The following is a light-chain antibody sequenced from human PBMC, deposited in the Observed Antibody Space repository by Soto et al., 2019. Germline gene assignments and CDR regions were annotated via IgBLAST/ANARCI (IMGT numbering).Light chain of an antibody. CDR2: DAS. V-gene: IGKV1-5*01. CDR3: QQYNSYSGFT. CDR1: QSISSW. Sequence: DIQMTQSPSTLSASVGDRVTITCRASQSISSWLAWYQQKPGKAPKLLIYDASSLESGVPSRFSDSGSGTEFTLTISSLQPDDFATYYCQQYNSYSGFTFGPGTKVDIK. J-gene: IGKJ3*01.